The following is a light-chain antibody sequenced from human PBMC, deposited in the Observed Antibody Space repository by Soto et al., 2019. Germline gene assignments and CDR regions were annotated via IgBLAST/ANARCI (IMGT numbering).Light chain of an antibody. CDR2: GVT. CDR1: NSDIGGYNY. Sequence: QSALTQPASVSGSPGQSITISCTGTNSDIGGYNYVSSYRHHPGEAPKLMIYGVTNRPSGVSTRFSGSKSGHTASLTISGLQDEDEADYYCASYKSVTNVLFRGETKLTVL. J-gene: IGLJ2*01. CDR3: ASYKSVTNVL. V-gene: IGLV2-14*01.